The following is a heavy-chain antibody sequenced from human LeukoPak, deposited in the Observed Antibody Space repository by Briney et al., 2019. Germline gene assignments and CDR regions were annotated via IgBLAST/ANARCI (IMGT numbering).Heavy chain of an antibody. CDR3: ARNKESNSWYPVFDY. D-gene: IGHD6-13*01. J-gene: IGHJ4*02. V-gene: IGHV4-4*02. Sequence: SGTLSLTCDVSGASISSNNWWSWVRQPTGKGLEWIGEIFHGGNTNYNPSLKSRVTISVDRSNNQFSLKLSSVTAADTAVYYCARNKESNSWYPVFDYWGQGTLVTVSS. CDR2: IFHGGNT. CDR1: GASISSNNW.